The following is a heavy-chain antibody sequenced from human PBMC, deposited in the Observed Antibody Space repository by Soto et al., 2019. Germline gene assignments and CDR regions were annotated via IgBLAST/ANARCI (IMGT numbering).Heavy chain of an antibody. CDR1: GGSFSCYY. D-gene: IGHD2-2*03. CDR2: INHSGST. Sequence: KPSETLSLTCAVYGGSFSCYYWSWIRQPPGKGLEWIGEINHSGSTNYNPSLKSRVTISVDTSKDQFSLKLSSVTAADTAVYYCASFXGYDSSTSGRYYYGMDVWGQGTTVTVSS. CDR3: ASFXGYDSSTSGRYYYGMDV. V-gene: IGHV4-34*01. J-gene: IGHJ6*02.